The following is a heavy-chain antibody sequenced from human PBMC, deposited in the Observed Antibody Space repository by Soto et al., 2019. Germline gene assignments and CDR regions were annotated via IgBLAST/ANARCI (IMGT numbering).Heavy chain of an antibody. D-gene: IGHD3-9*01. CDR1: GFSLSTSGVG. V-gene: IGHV2-5*02. CDR2: IYWDDDK. Sequence: QITLKESGPTLVKPTQTLTLTCTFSGFSLSTSGVGVGWIRQPPGKALEWLALIYWDDDKRYSPSLKSRLTITNHTPKNQLVLTMTNMDPVHTATYYSPHTRPLRYFDQLWGQGTLVTVSS. J-gene: IGHJ4*02. CDR3: PHTRPLRYFDQL.